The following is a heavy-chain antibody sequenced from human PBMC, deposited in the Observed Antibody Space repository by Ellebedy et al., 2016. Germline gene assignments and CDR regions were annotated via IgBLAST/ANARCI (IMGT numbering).Heavy chain of an antibody. V-gene: IGHV4-30-2*01. D-gene: IGHD4-23*01. CDR2: IYHSGRT. Sequence: SQTLSLTCXVSGGSIISGGYSWSWIRQPPGRGLEWIGYIYHSGRTLYNPSLKTRVTMSVDTSKNQFSLHLSSVTAADTAVYYCARGSTVLDGGHSGFDYWGQGTLVTVTS. J-gene: IGHJ4*02. CDR3: ARGSTVLDGGHSGFDY. CDR1: GGSIISGGYS.